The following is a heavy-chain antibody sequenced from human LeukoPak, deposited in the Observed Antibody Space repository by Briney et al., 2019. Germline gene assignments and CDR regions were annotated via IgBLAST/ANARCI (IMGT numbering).Heavy chain of an antibody. J-gene: IGHJ6*03. CDR3: AKLPNNYYYYMDV. Sequence: GGSLRLSCAASGFTFSRNAMSWVRQAPGKGLEWVSGLSDNGLTTYYADSVKGRFTISRDNSKNTLYLQMSSLRAEDTAVYYCAKLPNNYYYYMDVWGKGTTVTVPS. V-gene: IGHV3-23*01. CDR2: LSDNGLTT. CDR1: GFTFSRNA.